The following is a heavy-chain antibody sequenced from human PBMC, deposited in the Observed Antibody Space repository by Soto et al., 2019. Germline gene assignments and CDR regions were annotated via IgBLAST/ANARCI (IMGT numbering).Heavy chain of an antibody. V-gene: IGHV3-33*01. J-gene: IGHJ4*02. CDR1: GFTFSSYG. D-gene: IGHD5-18*01. Sequence: GGSLRLSCAASGFTFSSYGMHWVRQAPGKGLEWVAVIWYDGSNKYYADSVKGRFTISRDNSKNTLYLQMNSLRAEDTAVYYCARDGADTAMVNFDYWGQGTLVTVSS. CDR3: ARDGADTAMVNFDY. CDR2: IWYDGSNK.